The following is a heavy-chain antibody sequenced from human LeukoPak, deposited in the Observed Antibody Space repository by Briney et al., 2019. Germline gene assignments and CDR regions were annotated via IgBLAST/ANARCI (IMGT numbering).Heavy chain of an antibody. CDR1: GYIFTGYY. CDR2: INPNGGGT. CDR3: ARDRPPQLVRPFDY. J-gene: IGHJ4*02. Sequence: ASVKVSCKASGYIFTGYYMHWVRQAPGQGLEWMGWINPNGGGTNYAHKFQGRVTMTRDTSISTAYMELSRLRSDDTAVYYCARDRPPQLVRPFDYWGQGTLVTVSS. D-gene: IGHD6-13*01. V-gene: IGHV1-2*07.